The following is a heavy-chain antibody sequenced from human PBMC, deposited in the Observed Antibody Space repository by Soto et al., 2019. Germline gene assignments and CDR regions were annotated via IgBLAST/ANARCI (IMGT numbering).Heavy chain of an antibody. D-gene: IGHD2-2*01. J-gene: IGHJ6*02. CDR3: ARDRPDIVLVPAPSDDGMDV. CDR2: ISAYNGNT. CDR1: GYTFTSYG. Sequence: QVQLVQSGAEVKKPGASVKVSCKASGYTFTSYGISWVRQAPGQGLEWMGWISAYNGNTNYAQKLQGRVTMTTDTSTSTAYMELRSLRSDDTAVYYCARDRPDIVLVPAPSDDGMDVWGQGTTVTVSS. V-gene: IGHV1-18*01.